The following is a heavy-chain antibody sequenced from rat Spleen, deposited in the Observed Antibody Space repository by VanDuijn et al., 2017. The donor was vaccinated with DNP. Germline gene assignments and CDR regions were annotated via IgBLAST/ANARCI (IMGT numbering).Heavy chain of an antibody. CDR1: GFTFSAYY. CDR3: VRWNSGHFDY. CDR2: IGSPAYAP. D-gene: IGHD4-3*01. Sequence: EVQLVESGGGLVHPGNSLKLSCAASGFTFSAYYMAWVRQAPAKGLEWVAYIGSPAYAPYYTDSVKGRFAISRDNAKSTLYLQMNSLRSEDMATYYCVRWNSGHFDYWGQGVMVTVSS. J-gene: IGHJ2*01. V-gene: IGHV5S23*01.